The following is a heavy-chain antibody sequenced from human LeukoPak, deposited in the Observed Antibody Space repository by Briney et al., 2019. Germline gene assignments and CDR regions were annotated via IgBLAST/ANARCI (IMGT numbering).Heavy chain of an antibody. Sequence: ASVKVSCKASGYTFTSYDINRVRQATGQGLEWMGWMNPNSGNTGYAQKFQGRVTMTRNTSISTAYMELSSLRSEDTAVYYCARVYDFWSGYYDWFDPWGQGTLVTVSS. J-gene: IGHJ5*02. V-gene: IGHV1-8*01. D-gene: IGHD3-3*01. CDR2: MNPNSGNT. CDR3: ARVYDFWSGYYDWFDP. CDR1: GYTFTSYD.